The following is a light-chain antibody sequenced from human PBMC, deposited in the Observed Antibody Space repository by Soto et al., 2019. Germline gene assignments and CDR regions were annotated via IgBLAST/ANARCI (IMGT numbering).Light chain of an antibody. V-gene: IGLV1-40*01. CDR2: GNS. CDR3: QSYDSSLSGFVV. J-gene: IGLJ2*01. CDR1: SSNIGAGYD. Sequence: QSVLTQPPSVSGAPGQRVTISCTGSSSNIGAGYDVNWYQHLPGTAPKLLIYGNSNRPSGVPDRFSGSKSGTSASLAITGLQAEDEADYYCQSYDSSLSGFVVFGGGTQLTVL.